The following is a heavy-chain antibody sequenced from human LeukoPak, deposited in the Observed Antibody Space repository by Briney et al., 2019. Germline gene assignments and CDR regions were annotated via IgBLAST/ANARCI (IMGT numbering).Heavy chain of an antibody. V-gene: IGHV1-2*02. Sequence: RASVKVSCKASGYTFTGYYMHWVRQAPGQGLEWMGWINPNSGGTNYAQKFQGRVTMTRDTSISTAYMELSRLRSDDTAVYYCARVGREQWLVPPFGWFDPWGQGTLVTVSS. D-gene: IGHD6-19*01. CDR2: INPNSGGT. J-gene: IGHJ5*02. CDR3: ARVGREQWLVPPFGWFDP. CDR1: GYTFTGYY.